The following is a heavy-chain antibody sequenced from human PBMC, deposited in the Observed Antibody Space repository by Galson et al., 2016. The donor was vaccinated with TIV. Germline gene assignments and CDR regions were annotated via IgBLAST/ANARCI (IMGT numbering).Heavy chain of an antibody. CDR2: INWNSGSV. D-gene: IGHD3-3*01. V-gene: IGHV3-9*01. J-gene: IGHJ3*01. CDR3: AKAKSIFGVVPHRAFDV. CDR1: GFSFGDYA. Sequence: SLILSCAASGFSFGDYAMHWVRQAPGKGLEWVSGINWNSGSVDFADSVKGRFTISRDNAKNSLYLQMNSLRGEDTALYYCAKAKSIFGVVPHRAFDVWGQGTTVTVSS.